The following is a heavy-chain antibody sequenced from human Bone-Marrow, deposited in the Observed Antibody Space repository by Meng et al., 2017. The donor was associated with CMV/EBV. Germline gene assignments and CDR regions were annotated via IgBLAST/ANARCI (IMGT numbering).Heavy chain of an antibody. J-gene: IGHJ4*02. V-gene: IGHV4-4*02. D-gene: IGHD6-13*01. CDR2: IYHSGST. CDR3: ARVDSSSWGFDY. CDR1: GGSISSGDYY. Sequence: SETLSLTCTVSGGSISSGDYYWSWVRQPPGKGLEWIGEIYHSGSTNYNPSLKSRVTISVDKSKNQFSLKLSSLTAADTAVYYCARVDSSSWGFDYWGQGSLVTVSS.